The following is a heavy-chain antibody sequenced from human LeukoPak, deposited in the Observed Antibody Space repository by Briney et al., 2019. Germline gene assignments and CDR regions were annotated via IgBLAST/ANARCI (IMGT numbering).Heavy chain of an antibody. CDR1: GYTFTGYY. CDR2: INPNSGGT. J-gene: IGHJ5*02. CDR3: AAESEYYDFWSGYQNPSGFDP. D-gene: IGHD3-3*01. V-gene: IGHV1-2*02. Sequence: PGASVKVSCKASGYTFTGYYMHWVRQAPGQGLEWMGWINPNSGGTNYAQKFQGRVTITRDMSTSTAHMELSSLRSEDTAVYYCAAESEYYDFWSGYQNPSGFDPWGQGTLVTVSS.